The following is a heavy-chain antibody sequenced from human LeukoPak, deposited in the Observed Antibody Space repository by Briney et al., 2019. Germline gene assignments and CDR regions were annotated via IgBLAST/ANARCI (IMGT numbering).Heavy chain of an antibody. CDR2: IGTVGDT. CDR1: GFTFSSYD. CDR3: ATLWFGELFPFDY. D-gene: IGHD3-10*01. J-gene: IGHJ4*02. Sequence: GGSLRLSCAASGFTFSSYDMHWVRQAPGRGLEWVSAIGTVGDTYYPASTKGRFTISRENAKNSLYLQMNSLRAGDTAVYYCATLWFGELFPFDYWGQGTLVTVSS. V-gene: IGHV3-13*01.